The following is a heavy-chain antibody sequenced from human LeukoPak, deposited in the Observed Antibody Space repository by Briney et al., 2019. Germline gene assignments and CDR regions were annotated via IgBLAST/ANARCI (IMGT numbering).Heavy chain of an antibody. V-gene: IGHV3-64D*06. J-gene: IGHJ4*02. CDR3: AKGIVVVTARAFDY. D-gene: IGHD2-21*02. CDR2: ISSNGGST. CDR1: GFTFSSYA. Sequence: GGSLRLSCSASGFTFSSYAMHWVRQAPGKGLEYVSAISSNGGSTYYADSVKGRFTISRDNSKNTLYLQMSSLRPEDTAVYYCAKGIVVVTARAFDYWGQGTLVTVSS.